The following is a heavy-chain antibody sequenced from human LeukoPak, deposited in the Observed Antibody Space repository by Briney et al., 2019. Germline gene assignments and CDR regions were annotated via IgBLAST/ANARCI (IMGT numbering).Heavy chain of an antibody. D-gene: IGHD1-1*01. J-gene: IGHJ5*02. CDR1: GLTFSTYE. CDR2: ISSSGTTI. CDR3: AKLESDWFDP. Sequence: GGSLRLSCAVSGLTFSTYEMNWVRQAPGKGLEWVSYISSSGTTIYYADSVKGRFTISGDNAKNSLYLQMNSLRAEDTAVYYCAKLESDWFDPWGQGTLVTVSS. V-gene: IGHV3-48*03.